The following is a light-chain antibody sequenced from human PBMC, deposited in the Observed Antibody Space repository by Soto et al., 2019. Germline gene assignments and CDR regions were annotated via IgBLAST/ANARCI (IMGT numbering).Light chain of an antibody. Sequence: EVQVTQSLATLSGSPRERDTLSCRASQTVGSKLAWYQQKPGQAPRLLIYGASTRATGIPARFSGSGSGTEFTLTIRVLQDEDFVVYCSQGSNCVPRTFGHGTSLDI. J-gene: IGKJ1*01. CDR1: QTVGSK. CDR2: GAS. CDR3: QGSNCVPRT. V-gene: IGKV3-15*01.